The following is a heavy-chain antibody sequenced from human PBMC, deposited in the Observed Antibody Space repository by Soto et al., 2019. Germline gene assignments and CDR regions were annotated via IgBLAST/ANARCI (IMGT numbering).Heavy chain of an antibody. CDR3: ARLYGLDAFDI. J-gene: IGHJ3*02. CDR1: GASVSSGSCY. CDR2: IYYSGST. Sequence: SEPLSLNCTVTGASVSSGSCYWSWIRQPPGKGLEWIGYIYYSGSTNYNPSLKSRVTISVDTSKNQFSLKLSSVTAADTAVYYCARLYGLDAFDIWGQGTMVT. D-gene: IGHD3-16*02. V-gene: IGHV4-61*01.